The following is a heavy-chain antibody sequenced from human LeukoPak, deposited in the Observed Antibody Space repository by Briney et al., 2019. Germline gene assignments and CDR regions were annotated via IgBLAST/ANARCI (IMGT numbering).Heavy chain of an antibody. CDR2: IFPADSDT. Sequence: GESLKISCKASGYSFTSNWIGWVRHLPGKGLEWMGIIFPADSDTRYSPSFQGQVSISADKSISTAYLQRSSLKASDTAIYYCARQGPSDYWGQGTLVTVSS. V-gene: IGHV5-51*01. J-gene: IGHJ4*02. CDR1: GYSFTSNW. CDR3: ARQGPSDY.